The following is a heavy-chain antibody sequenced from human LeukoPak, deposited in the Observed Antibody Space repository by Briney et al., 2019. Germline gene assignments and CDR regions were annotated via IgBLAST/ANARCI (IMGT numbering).Heavy chain of an antibody. J-gene: IGHJ5*02. CDR3: ARGALYYYGSGSYHHNWFDP. D-gene: IGHD3-10*01. CDR1: GGSFSGYY. Sequence: PSETLSLTCAVYGGSFSGYYWSWIRQPPGKGLEWIGEINHSGSTNYNPSLKSRVTISVDTSKNQFPLKLSSVTAADTAVYYCARGALYYYGSGSYHHNWFDPWGQGTLVTVSS. V-gene: IGHV4-34*01. CDR2: INHSGST.